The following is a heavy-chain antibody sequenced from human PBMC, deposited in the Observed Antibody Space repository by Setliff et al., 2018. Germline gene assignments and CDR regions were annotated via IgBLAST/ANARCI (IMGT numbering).Heavy chain of an antibody. CDR3: ARLNYDILTGYYGSPYYYGMDV. CDR1: GYSISSGHI. CDR2: IGQTGSI. V-gene: IGHV4-38-2*02. Sequence: SETLSLTCTVSGYSISSGHIWGWIRQPPGKGLEWVGNIGQTGSINYNPSLQSRVTISIDTSKHQSSLKLSSVTAADTAVYYCARLNYDILTGYYGSPYYYGMDVWGQGTTVTVSS. D-gene: IGHD3-9*01. J-gene: IGHJ6*02.